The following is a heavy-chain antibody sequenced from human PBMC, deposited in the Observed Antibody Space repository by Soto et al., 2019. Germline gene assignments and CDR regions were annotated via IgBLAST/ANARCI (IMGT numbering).Heavy chain of an antibody. Sequence: ASVKVSCKASGYTFTNYGITWVRQAPGQGLEWMGWVSAYNGDTNYAQKVQGRVTMTTDTSTSTAYMELRSLRSDDTAVYYCARSKDIVVPGAIGGVDVWGQGSTVTVSS. CDR3: ARSKDIVVPGAIGGVDV. J-gene: IGHJ6*02. CDR1: GYTFTNYG. CDR2: VSAYNGDT. D-gene: IGHD2-15*01. V-gene: IGHV1-18*04.